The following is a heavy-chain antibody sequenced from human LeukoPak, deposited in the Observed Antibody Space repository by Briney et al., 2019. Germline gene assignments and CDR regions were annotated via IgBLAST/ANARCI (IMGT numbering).Heavy chain of an antibody. CDR2: TRNKANSYTT. Sequence: GGSLRPSCAASGFTFSDHYMDWVRQAPGKGLAWVGRTRNKANSYTTEYAASVKGRFTISRDDSKNSLYLQMNSLKTEDTAVYYCARLDRLRGSQHWGQGTLVSVSS. J-gene: IGHJ1*01. D-gene: IGHD3-10*01. CDR1: GFTFSDHY. V-gene: IGHV3-72*01. CDR3: ARLDRLRGSQH.